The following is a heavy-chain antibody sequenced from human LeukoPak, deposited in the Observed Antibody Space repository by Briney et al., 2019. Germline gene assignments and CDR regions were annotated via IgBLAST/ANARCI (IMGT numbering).Heavy chain of an antibody. J-gene: IGHJ4*02. CDR1: GFTFSSHW. CDR3: ARDSVHGYYDSSGYSALFDY. CDR2: IKQDGSEK. V-gene: IGHV3-7*01. D-gene: IGHD3-22*01. Sequence: PGGSLRLSCAASGFTFSSHWMSWVRQAPGKGLEWVANIKQDGSEKYYADSVKGRFTISRDNAKNSLYLQMNSLRADDTAVYYCARDSVHGYYDSSGYSALFDYWGQGTLVTVSS.